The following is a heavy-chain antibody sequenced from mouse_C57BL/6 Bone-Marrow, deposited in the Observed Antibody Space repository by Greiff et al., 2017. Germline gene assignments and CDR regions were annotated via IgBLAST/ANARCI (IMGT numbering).Heavy chain of an antibody. CDR2: IWSGGST. V-gene: IGHV2-2*01. J-gene: IGHJ2*01. CDR3: ARPEPPY. Sequence: QVQLQQSGPGLVQPSQSLSITCTVSGFSLTSYGVHWVRQSPGTGLEWLGVIWSGGSTDYNAAFISRLSISKDNSKSQVFFKMNSLQADDTAIYYCARPEPPYWGQGTTLTVSS. CDR1: GFSLTSYG.